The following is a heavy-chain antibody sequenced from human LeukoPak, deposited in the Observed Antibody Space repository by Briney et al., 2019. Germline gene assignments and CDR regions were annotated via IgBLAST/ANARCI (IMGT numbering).Heavy chain of an antibody. D-gene: IGHD6-19*01. CDR3: AARPTSGAVAPCDF. V-gene: IGHV3-23*01. CDR1: GLTPSSCA. CDR2: ISGSGDST. Sequence: GGSLRLSRAASGLTPSSCAMTWVRQAPGKGLEGVAGISGSGDSTYYAHSVKGRFTISRDNSNSTLYLQMTSGRVEDTATYCCAARPTSGAVAPCDFWGQGIVVTVS. J-gene: IGHJ4*02.